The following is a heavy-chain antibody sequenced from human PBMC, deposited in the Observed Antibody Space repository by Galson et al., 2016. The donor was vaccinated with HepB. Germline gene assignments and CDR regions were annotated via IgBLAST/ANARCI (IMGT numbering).Heavy chain of an antibody. CDR1: GFTFSAYA. Sequence: SLRLSCAASGFTFSAYAMHWVRQAPGEGLEWVSHISNSPKTQHYIDSVKGRFTISRDNAKNSLFLQMNSLRDDDTAVYYCARDPGGKFSDGSIDYWGQGTLVTVSS. J-gene: IGHJ4*02. CDR3: ARDPGGKFSDGSIDY. V-gene: IGHV3-48*02. CDR2: ISNSPKTQ. D-gene: IGHD5-24*01.